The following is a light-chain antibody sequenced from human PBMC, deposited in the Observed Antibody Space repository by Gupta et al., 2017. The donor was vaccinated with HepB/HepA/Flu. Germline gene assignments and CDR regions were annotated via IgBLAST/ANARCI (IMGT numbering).Light chain of an antibody. CDR3: QQSYTTPWT. V-gene: IGKV1-39*01. J-gene: IGKJ1*01. CDR2: GAS. CDR1: QSISTY. Sequence: DIQMTQSPSSLSASVGDRVTITCRASQSISTYLNWYQQKPGKAPKFLIYGASSLQSGVPSRFSGSGSGTDFTLTISRLQPEDFATYYCQQSYTTPWTFGQGTKVEIK.